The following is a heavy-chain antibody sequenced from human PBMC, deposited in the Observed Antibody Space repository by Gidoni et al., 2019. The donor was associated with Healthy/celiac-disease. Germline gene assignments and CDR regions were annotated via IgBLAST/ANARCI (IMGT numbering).Heavy chain of an antibody. V-gene: IGHV3-7*03. D-gene: IGHD3-16*01. Sequence: EVQLVESGGGLVQPGGSLRLSCAASGFTFSSYWMSWVRQAPGKGLEWVANIKQDGSEKYYVDSVKGRFTISRDNAKNSLYLQMNSLRAEDTAVYYCARDPPFYPYYFDYWGQGTLVTVSS. CDR1: GFTFSSYW. CDR3: ARDPPFYPYYFDY. CDR2: IKQDGSEK. J-gene: IGHJ4*02.